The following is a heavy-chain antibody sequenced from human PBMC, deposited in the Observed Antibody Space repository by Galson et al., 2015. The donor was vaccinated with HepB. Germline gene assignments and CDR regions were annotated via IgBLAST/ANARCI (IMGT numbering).Heavy chain of an antibody. Sequence: SLRLSCAASGFTLRNYWMSWVRQAPGKGLEWVANLKQDGSEKNYVESVKGRFTISRDNAKNSLHLQMNSLRAEDTAVYYCARDRGWTGSGTYYFDYWGQGTVVTVSS. D-gene: IGHD3/OR15-3a*01. CDR2: LKQDGSEK. CDR3: ARDRGWTGSGTYYFDY. CDR1: GFTLRNYW. V-gene: IGHV3-7*01. J-gene: IGHJ4*03.